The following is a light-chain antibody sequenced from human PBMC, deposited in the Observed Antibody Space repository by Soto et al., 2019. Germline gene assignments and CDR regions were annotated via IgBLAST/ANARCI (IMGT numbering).Light chain of an antibody. V-gene: IGKV1-33*01. CDR2: DAS. CDR1: QDISNY. Sequence: QTTEAASSQKESVGDRVSITCQASQDISNYLHWYQQKPGKAPKLLIYDASNLEAGVPSRFRGSGSGTDFTFTISRLQHEAIATYYCQQYENFPTFAQGT. CDR3: QQYENFPT. J-gene: IGKJ5*01.